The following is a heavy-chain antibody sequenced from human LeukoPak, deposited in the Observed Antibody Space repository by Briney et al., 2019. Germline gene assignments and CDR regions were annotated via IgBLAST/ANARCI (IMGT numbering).Heavy chain of an antibody. D-gene: IGHD3-3*01. CDR1: GFTFTSYA. V-gene: IGHV3-53*01. Sequence: GGSLRLSCAASGFTFTSYAMSWVRQAPGKGLEWVSLIYRGGTAYYADSVKGRFTIYRDNSKNTLYLQMNSLRAEDTAIYYCARGLSGGNFDYWGQGTLVTVSS. J-gene: IGHJ4*01. CDR3: ARGLSGGNFDY. CDR2: IYRGGTA.